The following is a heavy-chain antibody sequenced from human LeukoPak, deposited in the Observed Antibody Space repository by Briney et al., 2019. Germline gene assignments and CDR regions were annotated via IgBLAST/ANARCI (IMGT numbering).Heavy chain of an antibody. V-gene: IGHV3-74*01. CDR3: ARDGPYYYDSSGYMDLDY. J-gene: IGHJ4*02. CDR2: INSDGSST. Sequence: GGSLRLSCAASGFTFSSYWMHWVRQAPGKGLVCVSRINSDGSSTSYADSVKGRFTISRDNAKNTLYLQMNSLRAEDTAVYYCARDGPYYYDSSGYMDLDYWGQGTLVTVSS. CDR1: GFTFSSYW. D-gene: IGHD3-22*01.